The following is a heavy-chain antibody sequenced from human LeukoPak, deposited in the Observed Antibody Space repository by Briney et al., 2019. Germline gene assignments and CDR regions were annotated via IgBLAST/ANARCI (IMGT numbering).Heavy chain of an antibody. CDR3: ARDRGGRSGLDD. Sequence: TGGPLRLSCAASGITFSRSWMSWVRQAPGKGLEWVAFIKEDGGETYYVDSVKGRFTISRDNGENSLYLQMNSLRAEDTAVYYCARDRGGRSGLDDWGQGTLVTVSS. CDR1: GITFSRSW. CDR2: IKEDGGET. J-gene: IGHJ4*02. D-gene: IGHD2-15*01. V-gene: IGHV3-7*04.